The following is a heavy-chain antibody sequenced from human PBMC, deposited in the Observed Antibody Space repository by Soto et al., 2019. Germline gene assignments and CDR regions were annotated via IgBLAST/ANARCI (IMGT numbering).Heavy chain of an antibody. J-gene: IGHJ6*02. CDR3: AILTSIAARQGGIRYYYGMDV. D-gene: IGHD6-6*01. Sequence: PSETLSLTCAVYGGSFSGYYWSWIRQPPGKGLEWIGEINHSGSTNYNPSLKSRVTISVDTSKNQFSLKLSSVTAADTAVYYCAILTSIAARQGGIRYYYGMDVWGQGTTVTVSS. CDR2: INHSGST. CDR1: GGSFSGYY. V-gene: IGHV4-34*01.